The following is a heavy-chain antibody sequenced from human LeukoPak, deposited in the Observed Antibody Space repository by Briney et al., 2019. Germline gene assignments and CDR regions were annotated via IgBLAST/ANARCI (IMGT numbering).Heavy chain of an antibody. D-gene: IGHD1-26*01. CDR2: IIPIFGTA. J-gene: IGHJ5*02. CDR1: GGTSSSYA. Sequence: SVKVSSKASGGTSSSYAISWVRQAPGQGLEWMGGIIPIFGTANYAQKFQGRVTITADESTSTAYMELSSLRSEDTAVYYCARVPGSYLWFDPWGQGTLVTVSS. V-gene: IGHV1-69*13. CDR3: ARVPGSYLWFDP.